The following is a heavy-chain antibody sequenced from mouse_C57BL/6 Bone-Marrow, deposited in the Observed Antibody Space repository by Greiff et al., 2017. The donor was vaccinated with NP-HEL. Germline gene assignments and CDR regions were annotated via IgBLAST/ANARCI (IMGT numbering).Heavy chain of an antibody. D-gene: IGHD1-1*01. CDR2: ISSGGSYT. Sequence: EVQLVESGGDLVKPGGSLKLSCAASGFTFSSYGMSWVRQTPDKRLEWVATISSGGSYTYYPDSVKGRVTISRDNAKNTLYLQMSSLKSEDTAMYYCARQSYGSSYYYAMDYWGQGTSVTVSS. J-gene: IGHJ4*01. CDR3: ARQSYGSSYYYAMDY. V-gene: IGHV5-6*01. CDR1: GFTFSSYG.